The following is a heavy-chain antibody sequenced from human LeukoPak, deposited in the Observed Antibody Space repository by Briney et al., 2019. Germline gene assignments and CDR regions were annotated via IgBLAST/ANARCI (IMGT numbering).Heavy chain of an antibody. J-gene: IGHJ4*02. D-gene: IGHD3-22*01. V-gene: IGHV3-21*01. CDR3: ARDNYDSSGYYFD. CDR2: ITSKSSYT. Sequence: GASVKVSCAASGFTFSSYSMNWVRQAPGKGLEWVSSITSKSSYTYYADSVKGRFTISRDNAKNSLYLQMNSLRAEDTAVYYCARDNYDSSGYYFDWGQGTLVTVSS. CDR1: GFTFSSYS.